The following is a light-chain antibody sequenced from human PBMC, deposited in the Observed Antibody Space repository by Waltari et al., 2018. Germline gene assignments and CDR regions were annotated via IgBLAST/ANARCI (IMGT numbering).Light chain of an antibody. V-gene: IGLV1-44*01. J-gene: IGLJ3*02. CDR2: NNS. CDR3: AAWDDSLNGV. Sequence: SVLTQPPSASGTPGQRVTISCSGTSSNIGRNSVNWYQQVPGTAPKLLIYNNSQRPSGVPDRFSGSKSGTSASLDISGLQFEDEADYYCAAWDDSLNGVFGGGTKLTVL. CDR1: SSNIGRNS.